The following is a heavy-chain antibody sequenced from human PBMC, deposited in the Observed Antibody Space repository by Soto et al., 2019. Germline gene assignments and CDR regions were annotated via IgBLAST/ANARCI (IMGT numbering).Heavy chain of an antibody. V-gene: IGHV3-30-3*01. D-gene: IGHD5-18*01. CDR1: GFIFTTYA. J-gene: IGHJ4*02. CDR3: ARAIETAMDPCDY. CDR2: ISDDGSIK. Sequence: SLRLSCAASGFIFTTYAMHWVRQAPGKGLEWVAVISDDGSIKYYADSVKGRFTISRENSKNTFYLQMNSLRGDDTALYYCARAIETAMDPCDYWGQGALVTGSS.